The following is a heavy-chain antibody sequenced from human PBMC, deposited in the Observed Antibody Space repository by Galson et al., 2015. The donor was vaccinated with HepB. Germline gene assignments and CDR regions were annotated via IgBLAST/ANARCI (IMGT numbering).Heavy chain of an antibody. CDR1: GGTFSSYA. CDR3: ARDHTAMVIVPYYYGMDV. Sequence: SVKVSCKASGGTFSSYAISWVRQAPGQGLEWMGGIIPIFGIANYAQKFQGRVTITADESTSTAYMELSSLRSEDTAVYYCARDHTAMVIVPYYYGMDVWGQGTTVTVSS. D-gene: IGHD5-18*01. CDR2: IIPIFGIA. J-gene: IGHJ6*02. V-gene: IGHV1-69*13.